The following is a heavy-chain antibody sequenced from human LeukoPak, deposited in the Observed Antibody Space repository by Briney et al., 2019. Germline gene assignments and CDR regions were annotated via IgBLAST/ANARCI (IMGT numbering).Heavy chain of an antibody. V-gene: IGHV3-30*18. J-gene: IGHJ4*02. CDR3: AKDPRVGATRGYYFDY. Sequence: PGRSLRLSCAASEFTFSSYGMHWVRQAPGKGLEWVAVISYDGSNKYYEDSVKGRFTISRDNSKNTLYLQMNSLRTEDTAVYYCAKDPRVGATRGYYFDYWGQGTLVTVSS. CDR2: ISYDGSNK. D-gene: IGHD1-26*01. CDR1: EFTFSSYG.